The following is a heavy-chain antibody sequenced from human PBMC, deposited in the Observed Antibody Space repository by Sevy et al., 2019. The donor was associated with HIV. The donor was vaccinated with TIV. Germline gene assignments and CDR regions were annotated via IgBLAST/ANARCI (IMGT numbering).Heavy chain of an antibody. CDR2: VLTSGST. J-gene: IGHJ6*03. V-gene: IGHV4-61*09. CDR1: GGSISSDSYY. D-gene: IGHD3-16*02. Sequence: SETLSLTCTVSGGSISSDSYYWSWIRQPAGRGLECIGHVLTSGSTKYNPSLKSRVTISVDTSKKQFSLKLSSVIAADTAVYYCARVRIGDYDDYMDVSGKWTPVTVSS. CDR3: ARVRIGDYDDYMDV.